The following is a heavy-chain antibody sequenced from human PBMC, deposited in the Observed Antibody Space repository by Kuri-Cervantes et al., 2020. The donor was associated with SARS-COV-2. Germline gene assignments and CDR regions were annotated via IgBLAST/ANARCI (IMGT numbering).Heavy chain of an antibody. D-gene: IGHD5-18*01. Sequence: GESLKISCAASGFTFSSYSMNWVRQAPGKGLEWVSYISSSSSTICYADSVKGRFTISRDNAKNSLYLQMNSLRAEDTAVYHCARDLSSGLWAFDYWGQGTLVTVSS. CDR3: ARDLSSGLWAFDY. CDR2: ISSSSSTI. J-gene: IGHJ4*02. V-gene: IGHV3-48*01. CDR1: GFTFSSYS.